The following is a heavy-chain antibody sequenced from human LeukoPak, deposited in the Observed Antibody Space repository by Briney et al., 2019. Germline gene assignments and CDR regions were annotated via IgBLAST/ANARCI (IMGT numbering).Heavy chain of an antibody. CDR1: GYTFTGYS. CDR3: ARTVPAATHYYYYYMDV. J-gene: IGHJ6*03. Sequence: GASVKVSCKASGYTFTGYSMHWVRQAPGQGLEWMGRINPNTGGTNYAQKFQGRVTMTRDTSISTAYMELSRLRSDDTAVYYCARTVPAATHYYYYYMDVWGKGTTVTVSS. V-gene: IGHV1-2*06. D-gene: IGHD2-2*01. CDR2: INPNTGGT.